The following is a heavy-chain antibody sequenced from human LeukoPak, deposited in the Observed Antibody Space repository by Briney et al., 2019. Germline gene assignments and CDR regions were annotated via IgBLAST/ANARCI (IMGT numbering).Heavy chain of an antibody. CDR2: IRASGGGT. CDR1: GFAFSNYA. CDR3: AKRNYYGSGSYPDY. D-gene: IGHD3-10*01. V-gene: IGHV3-23*01. J-gene: IGHJ4*02. Sequence: GGSLRLSCAASGFAFSNYAMIWVRQAPGKGLEWVSAIRASGGGTYCADSVKGRFTISRDNSKDTLYVQMNSLRAEDTAVYYCAKRNYYGSGSYPDYWGQGTLVTASS.